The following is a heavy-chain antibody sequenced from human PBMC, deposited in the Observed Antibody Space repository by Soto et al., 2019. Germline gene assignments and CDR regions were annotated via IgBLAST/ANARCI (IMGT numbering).Heavy chain of an antibody. D-gene: IGHD2-15*01. J-gene: IGHJ6*02. Sequence: XVSLRLSCAASGFTFSSYAMSWVRQAPGKGLEWVSAISGSGGSAYYADSVKGRFTISRDNSKNTLYLQMNSLRAEDTAVYYCAKDLTRSGARGYYYYGMDVWGQGTTVTVSS. CDR3: AKDLTRSGARGYYYYGMDV. CDR2: ISGSGGSA. V-gene: IGHV3-23*01. CDR1: GFTFSSYA.